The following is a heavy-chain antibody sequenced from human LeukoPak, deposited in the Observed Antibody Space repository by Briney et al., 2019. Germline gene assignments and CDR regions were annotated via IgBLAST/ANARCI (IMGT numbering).Heavy chain of an antibody. D-gene: IGHD3-22*01. CDR1: GFTVSSNY. CDR3: ARVSRGPHPYYYDSSGYMDY. Sequence: GGSLRLSCAASGFTVSSNYMSWVRQAPGKGLEWVSVIYSGGSTYYADSGKGRFTISRDNSKNTLYIQMNSLRAEDTAVYYCARVSRGPHPYYYDSSGYMDYWGQGTLVTVSS. V-gene: IGHV3-53*01. CDR2: IYSGGST. J-gene: IGHJ4*02.